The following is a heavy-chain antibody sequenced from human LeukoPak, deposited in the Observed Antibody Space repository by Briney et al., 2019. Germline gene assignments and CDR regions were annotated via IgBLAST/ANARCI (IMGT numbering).Heavy chain of an antibody. Sequence: GGSLRLSCAASGFTVSINYMSWVRQAPGEGLEWVSVIYTTGKPYYADSVKGRFSISRDNSKNTVYLQMNSLRAEDTAVYYCAKVSPTGRAFDCWGQGTLVTVSS. CDR3: AKVSPTGRAFDC. J-gene: IGHJ4*02. D-gene: IGHD1-1*01. V-gene: IGHV3-53*01. CDR2: IYTTGKP. CDR1: GFTVSINY.